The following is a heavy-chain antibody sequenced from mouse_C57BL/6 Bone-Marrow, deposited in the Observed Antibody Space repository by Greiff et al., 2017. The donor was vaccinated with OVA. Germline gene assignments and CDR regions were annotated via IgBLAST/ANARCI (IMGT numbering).Heavy chain of an antibody. CDR2: IYPGSGST. CDR3: ARSNTTVVVPRQAWFAY. D-gene: IGHD1-1*01. J-gene: IGHJ3*01. Sequence: VQLQQPGAELVKPGASVKMSCKASGYTFTSYWITWVKQRPGQGLEWIGDIYPGSGSTNYNEKFKSKATLTVDTSSSTAYMQLSSLTSEDSAVYYCARSNTTVVVPRQAWFAYWGQGTLVTVSA. V-gene: IGHV1-55*01. CDR1: GYTFTSYW.